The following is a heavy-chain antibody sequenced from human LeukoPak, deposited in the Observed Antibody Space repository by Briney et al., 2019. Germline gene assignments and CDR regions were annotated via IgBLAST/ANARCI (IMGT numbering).Heavy chain of an antibody. J-gene: IGHJ6*02. CDR2: IVVGSGNT. D-gene: IGHD6-13*01. Sequence: GTSVKVSCKASGFTFTSSAVQWVRQARGQRLEWIGWIVVGSGNTNYAQKFQERVTITRDMSTSTAYMGLSSLRSEDTAVYYCAASPIAAADDYYYGMDVWGQGTTVTVSS. CDR1: GFTFTSSA. CDR3: AASPIAAADDYYYGMDV. V-gene: IGHV1-58*01.